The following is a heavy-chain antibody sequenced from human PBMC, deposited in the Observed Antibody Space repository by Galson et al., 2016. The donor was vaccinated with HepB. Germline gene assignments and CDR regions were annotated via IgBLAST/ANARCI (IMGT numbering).Heavy chain of an antibody. D-gene: IGHD6-6*01. CDR1: GYTFISDP. J-gene: IGHJ3*02. Sequence: SVKVSCKASGYTFISDPIHWVRQAPGQRLEWMGWINAGNGNTNYSQEFQGRVTFTTDTSASTAYMELSILRYEDTAVYYCARFGKIASRGFALDIWGQGSMVTVAS. CDR3: ARFGKIASRGFALDI. V-gene: IGHV1-3*01. CDR2: INAGNGNT.